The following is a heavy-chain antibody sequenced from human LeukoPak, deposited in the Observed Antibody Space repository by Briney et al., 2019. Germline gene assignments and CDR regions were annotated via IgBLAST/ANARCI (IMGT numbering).Heavy chain of an antibody. Sequence: GGSLRLSCAASGFTFSSHSMSWVRQAPGKGLEWVSVIYSSGTTYYADSVKGRFTISRDNSKNTLYLQMNSLRAEDTALYYCARGIYSGSGRSFDPWGQGTLVTVSS. CDR2: IYSSGTT. J-gene: IGHJ5*02. D-gene: IGHD3-10*01. V-gene: IGHV3-53*01. CDR1: GFTFSSHS. CDR3: ARGIYSGSGRSFDP.